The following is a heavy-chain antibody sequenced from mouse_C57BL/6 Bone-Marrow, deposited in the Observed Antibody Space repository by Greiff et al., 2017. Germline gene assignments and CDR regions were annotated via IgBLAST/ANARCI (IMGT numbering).Heavy chain of an antibody. CDR1: GFTFTDYY. D-gene: IGHD3-2*02. Sequence: EVKLVESGGGLVQPGGSLSLSCAASGFTFTDYYMSWVRQPPGKALEWLGFIRNKANGYTTEYTASVKGRFTISSDNSQSILYLQMKAMGAEESATYYCARSDSSGFYFDYWGQGTTLTVSS. CDR2: IRNKANGYTT. J-gene: IGHJ2*01. V-gene: IGHV7-3*01. CDR3: ARSDSSGFYFDY.